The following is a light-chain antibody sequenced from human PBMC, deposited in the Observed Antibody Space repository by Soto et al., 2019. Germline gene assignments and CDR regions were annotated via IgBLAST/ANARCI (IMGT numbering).Light chain of an antibody. CDR3: QQYGTSIT. V-gene: IGKV3-20*01. CDR2: GAS. J-gene: IGKJ5*01. CDR1: QSFSSSY. Sequence: EIVLTQSPGTLSLSPGERATLSCRASQSFSSSYLAWYQQKPGQAPRLLIYGASIRATGIPDRFSGSGSGTDITLTISRLEPEDFAVYYCQQYGTSITFGQGTRLEI.